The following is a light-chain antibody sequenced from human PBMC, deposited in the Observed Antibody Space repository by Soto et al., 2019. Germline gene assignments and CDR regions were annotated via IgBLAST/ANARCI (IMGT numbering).Light chain of an antibody. V-gene: IGKV2-28*01. CDR2: LGS. CDR1: QSLLFRNGYHY. Sequence: DLVMTQSPLSLSVTPGEPASISCRSSQSLLFRNGYHYLDWYLQKPGQSPQLLTSLGSNRASGVSDRFSGSRSGTDFTLKISRVEAEDVGVYFCMQALQTPRTFGQGTKVEIK. CDR3: MQALQTPRT. J-gene: IGKJ1*01.